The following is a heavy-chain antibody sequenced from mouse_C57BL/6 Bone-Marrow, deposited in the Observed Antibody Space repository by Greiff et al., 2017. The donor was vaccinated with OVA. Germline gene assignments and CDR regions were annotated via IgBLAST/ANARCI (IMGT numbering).Heavy chain of an antibody. J-gene: IGHJ2*01. CDR3: AKGGLTGTSYFDY. V-gene: IGHV1-64*01. D-gene: IGHD4-1*01. CDR2: IHTNSGST. CDR1: GYTFTSYW. Sequence: QVQLQQPGAELVKPGASVKLSCKASGYTFTSYWMHWVKQRPGQGLEWIGMIHTNSGSTNYNEKFKSKATLTVDKSSSTAYMQLSSLTSEDSAVYYCAKGGLTGTSYFDYWGQGTTLTVSS.